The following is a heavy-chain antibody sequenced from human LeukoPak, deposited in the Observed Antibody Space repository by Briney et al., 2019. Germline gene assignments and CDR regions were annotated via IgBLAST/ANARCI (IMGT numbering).Heavy chain of an antibody. CDR2: IYYSGST. V-gene: IGHV4-59*01. D-gene: IGHD1-1*01. CDR3: ARDATTGNFDY. CDR1: GGSISSYY. J-gene: IGHJ4*02. Sequence: SSETLSLTCTVSGGSISSYYWSWIRQPPGKGLEWIGFIYYSGSTYYNPSLKSRVTISVDTSKNQFSLKLSSVTAADTAVYYCARDATTGNFDYWGQGTLVTVSS.